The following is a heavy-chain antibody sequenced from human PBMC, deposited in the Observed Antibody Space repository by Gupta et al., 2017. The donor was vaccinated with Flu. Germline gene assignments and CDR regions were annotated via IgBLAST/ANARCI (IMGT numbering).Heavy chain of an antibody. V-gene: IGHV3-30*18. D-gene: IGHD3-22*01. CDR2: ISYDGSNK. J-gene: IGHJ4*02. CDR3: GKDLYDSSGYFGVES. CDR1: GFVFMSSG. Sequence: QVQLVESGGGVVQPGRSLRLACATSGFVFMSSGIHWVRQAPGKGLEWVAFISYDGSNKYYVDAVKGRFTISKDSSQNTVYLQMNSLRAEDTAVYYCGKDLYDSSGYFGVESWGQGILVTVSS.